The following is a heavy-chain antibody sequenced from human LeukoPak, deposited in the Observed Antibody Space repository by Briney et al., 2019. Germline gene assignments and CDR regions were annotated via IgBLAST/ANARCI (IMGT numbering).Heavy chain of an antibody. J-gene: IGHJ4*02. V-gene: IGHV4-39*07. CDR3: ARGRSVWGGSYRYGDY. Sequence: PSETLSLTCTVSGGSISSFAYYWGWVRQPPGKGLEWIGEINHGGSTNYNPSLKSRVTISVDTSKNQFSLKLSSVTAADTAVYYCARGRSVWGGSYRYGDYWGQGTLVTVSS. CDR1: GGSISSFAYY. CDR2: INHGGST. D-gene: IGHD3-16*02.